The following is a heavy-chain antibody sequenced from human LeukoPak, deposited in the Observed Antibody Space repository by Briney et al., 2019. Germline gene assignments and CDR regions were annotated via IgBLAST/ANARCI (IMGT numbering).Heavy chain of an antibody. CDR1: GYTHTELS. CDR2: FDPEDGET. CDR3: ATDYPRFTMVRGVINY. D-gene: IGHD3-10*01. J-gene: IGHJ4*02. V-gene: IGHV1-24*01. Sequence: ASVKVSFNVSGYTHTELSMHWVRQAPGKGLEWMGGFDPEDGETIYAQKFQGRVTITEDTSTDKAYMELSSLKSEDAAVYYCATDYPRFTMVRGVINYWGQGTLVTVSS.